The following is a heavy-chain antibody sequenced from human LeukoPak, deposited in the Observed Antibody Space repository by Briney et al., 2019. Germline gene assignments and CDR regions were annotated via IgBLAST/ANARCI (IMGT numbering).Heavy chain of an antibody. CDR1: GFTFDDYA. CDR2: INSDGSST. D-gene: IGHD1-26*01. V-gene: IGHV3-74*01. J-gene: IGHJ4*02. CDR3: VRDLGGRSGH. Sequence: RAGGSLRLSCAASGFTFDDYAMHWVRQTPGMGLVWVSRINSDGSSTNYADSVKGRFTISRDNAKNTLYLQMNSLRAEDTAVYYCVRDLGGRSGHWGQGTLVTVSS.